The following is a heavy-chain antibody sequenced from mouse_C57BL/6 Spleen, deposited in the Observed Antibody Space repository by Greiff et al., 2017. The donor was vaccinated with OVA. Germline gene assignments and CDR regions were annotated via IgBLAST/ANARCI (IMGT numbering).Heavy chain of an antibody. CDR1: GYTFTSYW. CDR3: ARGGYYDWFAY. Sequence: QVQLKQPGAELVRPGSSVKLSCKASGYTFTSYWMHWVKQRPIQGLEWIGNIDPSDSETHYNQKFKDKATLTVDKSSSTAYMQLSSLTSEDSAVYYCARGGYYDWFAYWGQGTLVTVSA. D-gene: IGHD2-3*01. V-gene: IGHV1-52*01. CDR2: IDPSDSET. J-gene: IGHJ3*01.